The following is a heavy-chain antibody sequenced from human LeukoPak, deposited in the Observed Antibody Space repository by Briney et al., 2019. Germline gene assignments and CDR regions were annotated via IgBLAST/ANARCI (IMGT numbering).Heavy chain of an antibody. J-gene: IGHJ4*02. CDR2: ISAYNGNT. CDR1: GYTFTSYG. Sequence: ASVKVSCKASGYTFTSYGISWVRQAPGQGLEWMGWISAYNGNTNYAQKLQGRVTMTTDTSTSTAYMELRSLRSDDTAVYYCARVSTSTTIFGVVITRWDFDYWGQGTLVTVSS. V-gene: IGHV1-18*01. D-gene: IGHD3-3*01. CDR3: ARVSTSTTIFGVVITRWDFDY.